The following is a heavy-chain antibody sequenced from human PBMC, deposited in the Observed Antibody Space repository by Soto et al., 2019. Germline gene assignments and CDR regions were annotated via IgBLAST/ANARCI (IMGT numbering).Heavy chain of an antibody. CDR1: GGTFSSYA. V-gene: IGHV1-69*06. J-gene: IGHJ4*02. D-gene: IGHD3-9*01. Sequence: SVKVSCKASGGTFSSYAISWVRQAPGQGLEWMGGIIPIFGTANYAQKFQGRVTITADKPTSTAYMELSSLRSEDTAVYYCARGYFDWLLLHYWGQGTLVTVS. CDR2: IIPIFGTA. CDR3: ARGYFDWLLLHY.